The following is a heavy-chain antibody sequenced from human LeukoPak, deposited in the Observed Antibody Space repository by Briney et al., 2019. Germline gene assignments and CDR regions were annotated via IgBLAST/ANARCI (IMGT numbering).Heavy chain of an antibody. Sequence: GGSLRLSCAASGFTFSSYSMHWVRQAPGKGLEYVSAITSNGGSTYYANSVKGRFTISRDNSKNTLFLQMGSLRAEDMAVYYCARAQFVMVRGVIITFIGAFDVWGQGTMVAVSS. D-gene: IGHD3-10*01. CDR1: GFTFSSYS. CDR3: ARAQFVMVRGVIITFIGAFDV. CDR2: ITSNGGST. V-gene: IGHV3-64*01. J-gene: IGHJ3*01.